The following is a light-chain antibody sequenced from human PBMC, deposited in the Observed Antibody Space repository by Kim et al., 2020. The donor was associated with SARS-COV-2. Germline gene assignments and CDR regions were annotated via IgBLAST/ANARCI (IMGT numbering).Light chain of an antibody. Sequence: SVTPGKIIHVPCSGGELWKKYVCWYQRKSGQSPVLVIYEDFKRPSGIPERFSGSNSENTATLTISGTQPMDEADYYCQAWDSSSVVFGGGTQLTVL. J-gene: IGLJ3*02. CDR1: ELWKKY. CDR2: EDF. CDR3: QAWDSSSVV. V-gene: IGLV3-1*01.